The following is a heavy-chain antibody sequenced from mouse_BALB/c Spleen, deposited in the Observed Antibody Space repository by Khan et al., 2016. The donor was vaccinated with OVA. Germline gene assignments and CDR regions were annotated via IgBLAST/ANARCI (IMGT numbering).Heavy chain of an antibody. V-gene: IGHV3-8*02. Sequence: EVQLQESGPSLVKPSQTLSLTCSVTGDSITSGYWNWIRKFPGNKLEYMGYIIYTGYTYYNPSLQSRISITRHTSKNHYYLQLNSVTDEDTATYYCARSTYRYAFVYWGQGTLVTVSA. J-gene: IGHJ3*01. CDR1: GDSITSGY. D-gene: IGHD2-12*01. CDR2: IIYTGYT. CDR3: ARSTYRYAFVY.